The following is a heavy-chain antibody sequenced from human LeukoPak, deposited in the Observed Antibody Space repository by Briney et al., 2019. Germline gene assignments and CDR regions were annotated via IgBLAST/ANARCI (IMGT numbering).Heavy chain of an antibody. Sequence: ASVKVSCKASGDSFTACYIHWVRQAPGQGLEWMGWINPNSGGTNYAQKFQGRLTMTRDTSMNTAYMELSSLRYDDTAFYYCARTRDPHDYWGQGTLVTVSS. V-gene: IGHV1-2*02. CDR3: ARTRDPHDY. CDR2: INPNSGGT. D-gene: IGHD5-24*01. J-gene: IGHJ4*02. CDR1: GDSFTACY.